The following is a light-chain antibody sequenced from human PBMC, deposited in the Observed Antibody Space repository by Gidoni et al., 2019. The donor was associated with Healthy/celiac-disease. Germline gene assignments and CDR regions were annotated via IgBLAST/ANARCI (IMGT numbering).Light chain of an antibody. J-gene: IGLJ3*02. V-gene: IGLV3-19*01. CDR2: GKN. CDR1: SLRSYY. CDR3: NSRDSSGNHLWV. Sequence: SSEPTQDPAVSVALGQTVRITCQGDSLRSYYASWYQQKPGQAPVLVIYGKNNRPSGIPDRFSGSSSGNTASLTITGAQAEDEADYYCNSRDSSGNHLWVFGGGTKLTVL.